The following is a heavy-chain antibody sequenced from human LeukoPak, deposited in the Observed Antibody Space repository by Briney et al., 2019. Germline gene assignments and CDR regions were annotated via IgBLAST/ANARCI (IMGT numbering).Heavy chain of an antibody. CDR3: ARDLYSVQAARPPDYYYYYMDV. CDR2: IIPIFGTA. D-gene: IGHD6-6*01. V-gene: IGHV1-69*05. CDR1: GGTFSSYA. J-gene: IGHJ6*03. Sequence: SVKVSCKASGGTFSSYAISWVRQAPGQGLEWMGGIIPIFGTANYAQKFQGRVTITTDESTSTAYMELSSLRSEDTAVYYCARDLYSVQAARPPDYYYYYMDVWGKGTTVTVSS.